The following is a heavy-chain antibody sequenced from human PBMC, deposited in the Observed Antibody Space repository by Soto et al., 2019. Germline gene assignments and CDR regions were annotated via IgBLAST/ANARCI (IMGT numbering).Heavy chain of an antibody. V-gene: IGHV3-53*01. CDR3: ARDYSFDY. CDR2: IYSDGST. Sequence: GGSLRLSCAASGFTVSSKYMSWVRQAPGKGLEWVSVIYSDGSTYYADSVKGRFTISRDNSKNTLYLQMNSLRDEDTAVYYCARDYSFDYWGQGTLVTVSS. CDR1: GFTVSSKY. D-gene: IGHD1-26*01. J-gene: IGHJ4*02.